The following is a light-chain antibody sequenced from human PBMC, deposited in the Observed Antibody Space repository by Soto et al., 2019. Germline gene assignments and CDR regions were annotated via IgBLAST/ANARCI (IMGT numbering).Light chain of an antibody. CDR2: GAS. CDR3: QQYNNWPRT. CDR1: QSVSSN. V-gene: IGKV3-15*01. Sequence: EIVMTQSPATLSVSPGERATLSCRASQSVSSNLAWYQQKPGQAPRLLIYGASTRATGIPARFSGSGSGTDFTLTISSLQSADFAVYYCQQYNNWPRTFGQGTKVEIK. J-gene: IGKJ1*01.